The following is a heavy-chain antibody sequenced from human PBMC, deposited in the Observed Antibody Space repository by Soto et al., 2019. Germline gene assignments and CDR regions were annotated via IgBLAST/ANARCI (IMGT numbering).Heavy chain of an antibody. D-gene: IGHD4-4*01. CDR1: GNSISGTSSF. CDR2: VYYTGST. J-gene: IGHJ4*02. V-gene: IGHV4-39*01. Sequence: QLQLRESGPGLVKPSETLSLTCTVSGNSISGTSSFWAWIRQPPGKNLEWIGSVYYTGSTYYNSSLKSRVSISIDTSKNQFSLRLNSVTAADTAVYCCTRRVRSTGLLDYWGQGALVTVSS. CDR3: TRRVRSTGLLDY.